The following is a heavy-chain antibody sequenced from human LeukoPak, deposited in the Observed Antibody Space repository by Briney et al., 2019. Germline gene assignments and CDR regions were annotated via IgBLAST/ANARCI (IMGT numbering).Heavy chain of an antibody. J-gene: IGHJ3*01. Sequence: SETLSLTCTVSGGSISTYYWSWIRQPPGKGLEWIGYIYYSGSTNYNPSLKSRVTISVDTSKNQFSLKLSSVTAADTAVYYCARAGAGGMTDWGQGTMVTVSS. CDR3: ARAGAGGMTD. CDR2: IYYSGST. CDR1: GGSISTYY. D-gene: IGHD1-20*01. V-gene: IGHV4-59*01.